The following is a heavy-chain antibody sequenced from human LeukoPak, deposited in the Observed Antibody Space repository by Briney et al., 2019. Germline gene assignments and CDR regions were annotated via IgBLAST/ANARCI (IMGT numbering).Heavy chain of an antibody. CDR2: IYYSGST. Sequence: SETLSLTCTVSGGSISSSSYYWGWIRQPPGKGLEWIGSIYYSGSTYYNPSLKSRVTISVDTSKNQFSLKLSSVTAADTAVYYCASTPPRDFWSGYYTGYFDYWGQGTLVTVSS. CDR3: ASTPPRDFWSGYYTGYFDY. J-gene: IGHJ4*02. D-gene: IGHD3-3*01. CDR1: GGSISSSSYY. V-gene: IGHV4-39*01.